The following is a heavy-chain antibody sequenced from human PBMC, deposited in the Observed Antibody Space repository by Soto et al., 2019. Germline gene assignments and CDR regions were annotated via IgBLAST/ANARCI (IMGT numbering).Heavy chain of an antibody. Sequence: GGSLRLSCAASGFTFNSYSMNWVRQAPGKGLEWVSSISSSSSYIYYADSVKGRFTISRDNARNTLYLEMNSLRAEDTALYYCTRDIGGRWAYWGPGTLVTVSS. CDR1: GFTFNSYS. CDR3: TRDIGGRWAY. D-gene: IGHD3-16*01. CDR2: ISSSSSYI. V-gene: IGHV3-21*01. J-gene: IGHJ4*02.